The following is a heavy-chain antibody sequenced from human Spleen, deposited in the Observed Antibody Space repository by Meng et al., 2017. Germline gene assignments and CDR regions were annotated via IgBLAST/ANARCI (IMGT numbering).Heavy chain of an antibody. CDR1: GFTFSDYY. Sequence: GESLKISCAASGFTFSDYYMSWIRQAPGKGLEWISYMSTAGSTIYYADSVKGRFTISRDNAENSLYLQMNSLRAEDTAVYFCARIERSGELYFDSWGQGTLVTVSS. CDR3: ARIERSGELYFDS. CDR2: MSTAGSTI. J-gene: IGHJ4*02. D-gene: IGHD3-10*01. V-gene: IGHV3-11*04.